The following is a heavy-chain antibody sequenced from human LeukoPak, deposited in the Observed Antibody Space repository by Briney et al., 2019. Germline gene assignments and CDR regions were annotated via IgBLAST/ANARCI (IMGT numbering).Heavy chain of an antibody. Sequence: SETLSLTCAVYGGSFSGYYWSWIRQPPGKGLEWTGEINHSGSTNYNPSLKSRVTISVDTSKNQFSLKLSSVTAADTAVYYCASNKRQLVLRYNWFDPWGQGTLVTVSS. CDR1: GGSFSGYY. D-gene: IGHD6-13*01. J-gene: IGHJ5*02. V-gene: IGHV4-34*01. CDR2: INHSGST. CDR3: ASNKRQLVLRYNWFDP.